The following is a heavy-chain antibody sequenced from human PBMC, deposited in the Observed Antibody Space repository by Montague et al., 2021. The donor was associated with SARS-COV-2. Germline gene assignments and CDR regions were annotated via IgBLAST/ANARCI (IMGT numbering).Heavy chain of an antibody. CDR2: IFHSGTI. V-gene: IGHV4-4*02. CDR3: ATLSRRTAAGTRDYFGLGV. J-gene: IGHJ6*02. D-gene: IGHD6-13*01. CDR1: GDSISTSTW. Sequence: SETLSLTCRVSGDSISTSTWWTWVRQTPGKGLVWIGEIFHSGTINYNPSLKSRVSISVDKSNNQFSLRLSSLIAADTAVYYCATLSRRTAAGTRDYFGLGVWGQGTTVVVSS.